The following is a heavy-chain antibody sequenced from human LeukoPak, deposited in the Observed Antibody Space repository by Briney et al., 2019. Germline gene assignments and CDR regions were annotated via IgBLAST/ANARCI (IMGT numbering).Heavy chain of an antibody. Sequence: SETLSLTCTVSGGSISSSNCYWGWLRQPPGKGLEWIGSMYCSGNTDYNPSLKSRVTISVDTSKNQFSLKVNSVTAADTAVYYCARTLGWASSRYPFDGWGQGTLVTVSS. V-gene: IGHV4-39*01. CDR2: MYCSGNT. D-gene: IGHD3-16*02. CDR1: GGSISSSNCY. J-gene: IGHJ4*02. CDR3: ARTLGWASSRYPFDG.